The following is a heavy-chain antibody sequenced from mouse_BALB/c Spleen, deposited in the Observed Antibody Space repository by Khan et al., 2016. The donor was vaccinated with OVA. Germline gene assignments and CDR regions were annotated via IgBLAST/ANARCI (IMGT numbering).Heavy chain of an antibody. CDR2: ISRGDTT. J-gene: IGHJ3*01. Sequence: EVELVESGGGLVKPGGSLKLSCAASGFTFSNYGVSWVRQTPEKRLEWVASISRGDTTYYPDSVKGRFTISRDNARNILYLQMSSLRSEDTAMYYCARDYWFAYWGQGTLVTVSA. CDR3: ARDYWFAY. CDR1: GFTFSNYG. V-gene: IGHV5-6-5*01.